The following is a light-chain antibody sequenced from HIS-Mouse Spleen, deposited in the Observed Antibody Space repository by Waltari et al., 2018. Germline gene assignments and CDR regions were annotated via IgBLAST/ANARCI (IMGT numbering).Light chain of an antibody. V-gene: IGLV2-23*01. Sequence: QSALTQPASVSGSPGQSITISCTGTSSDFGSYNLVSWYQKHPGKAPKLMIYEGSKRPSGVSNRFSGAKSGNTASLTISGLQAEDEADYYCCSYAGSSTWVFGGGTKLTVL. CDR1: SSDFGSYNL. CDR3: CSYAGSSTWV. CDR2: EGS. J-gene: IGLJ2*01.